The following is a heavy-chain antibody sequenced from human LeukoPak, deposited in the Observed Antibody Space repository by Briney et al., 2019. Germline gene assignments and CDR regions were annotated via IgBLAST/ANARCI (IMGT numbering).Heavy chain of an antibody. J-gene: IGHJ3*02. D-gene: IGHD3-22*01. CDR3: ARGPYSYDSSGAFDI. CDR2: IYYSGST. V-gene: IGHV4-59*08. Sequence: SSETLSLTCSVSGGSISSYYWSWIRQPPGKGLEWIGYIYYSGSTNYNPSLKSRVTISVDTSKNQFSLKLSSVTAADTAVYFCARGPYSYDSSGAFDIWGQGTMVTVSS. CDR1: GGSISSYY.